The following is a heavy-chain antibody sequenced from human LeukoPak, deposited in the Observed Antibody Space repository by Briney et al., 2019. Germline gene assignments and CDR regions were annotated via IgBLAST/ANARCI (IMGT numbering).Heavy chain of an antibody. V-gene: IGHV3-48*01. CDR2: ISSSSSTI. CDR1: GFTFSSYS. D-gene: IGHD3-22*01. CDR3: ARGYYDSSGYSNAPY. J-gene: IGHJ4*02. Sequence: GGSLRLSCAASGFTFSSYSMNWVRQAPGKGLEWVSYISSSSSTIYYADSVKGRFTISRDTPKNTLYLQMNSLRAEDTAVYYCARGYYDSSGYSNAPYWGRGTLVTVSS.